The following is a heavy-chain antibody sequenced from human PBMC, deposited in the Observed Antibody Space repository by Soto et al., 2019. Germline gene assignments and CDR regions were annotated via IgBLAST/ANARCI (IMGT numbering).Heavy chain of an antibody. V-gene: IGHV4-30-2*01. CDR2: IWSAERI. CDR1: GGSISGGDYS. J-gene: IGHJ4*02. D-gene: IGHD4-17*01. Sequence: SETLSLTCSVSGGSISGGDYSWSWIRQTPSKGLELIGYIWSAERIFSSPSLKSRVIISADRSKNQISLRLTSVIPADTAVYYCARASGDYGNYFFDSWGQGILVTVSS. CDR3: ARASGDYGNYFFDS.